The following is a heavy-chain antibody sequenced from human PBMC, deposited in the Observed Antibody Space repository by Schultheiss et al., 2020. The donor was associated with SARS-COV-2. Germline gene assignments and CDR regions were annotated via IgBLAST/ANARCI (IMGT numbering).Heavy chain of an antibody. CDR1: GGSFSGYY. Sequence: SQTHSLTCAVYGGSFSGYYWSWIRQPPGKGLEWIGEINHSGSTNYNPSLKSRVTISVDTSKNQFSLKLSSVTAADTAVYSCARWACSSSSCYMDAFDIWGQGTMVTVSS. J-gene: IGHJ3*02. V-gene: IGHV4-34*01. CDR2: INHSGST. CDR3: ARWACSSSSCYMDAFDI. D-gene: IGHD2-2*02.